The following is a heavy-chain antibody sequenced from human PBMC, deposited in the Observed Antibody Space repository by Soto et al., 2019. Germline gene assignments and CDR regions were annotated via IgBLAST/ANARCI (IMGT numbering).Heavy chain of an antibody. CDR3: ERKMTTVTAFDY. CDR2: INPSGGST. V-gene: IGHV1-46*01. J-gene: IGHJ4*02. Sequence: ASVKVSCKASGYTFTSYYMHWVRQAPGQGLEWMGIINPSGGSTSYAQKFQGRVTMTRDTSTSTVYMELSSLRSEDTAVYYCERKMTTVTAFDYWGQGTLVTVSS. D-gene: IGHD4-4*01. CDR1: GYTFTSYY.